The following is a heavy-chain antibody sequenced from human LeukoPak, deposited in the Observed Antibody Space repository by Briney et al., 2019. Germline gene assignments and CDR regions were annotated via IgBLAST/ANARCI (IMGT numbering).Heavy chain of an antibody. CDR1: GFTFSNYG. D-gene: IGHD3-3*01. CDR2: IRFDGTNK. J-gene: IGHJ4*02. V-gene: IGHV3-30*02. CDR3: AKIFGVVINYFDY. Sequence: GGSLRLSCAASGFTFSNYGMHWVRQAPGKGLEWVAFIRFDGTNKFYADSVKGRFTISRDNSQNTVSLQMNSLRAEDTAVYYCAKIFGVVINYFDYWGQGTLVTVSS.